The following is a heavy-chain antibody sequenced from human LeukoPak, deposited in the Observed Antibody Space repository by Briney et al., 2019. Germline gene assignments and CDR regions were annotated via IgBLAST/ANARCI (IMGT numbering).Heavy chain of an antibody. J-gene: IGHJ4*02. CDR3: VKQTSSPDY. Sequence: GGSLRLSCAASGFTFSTYGMTWVRQAPGKGLEWVSAISAGGDSTYYADSVKGRFTISRDNSKNTRYLQMNSLRDEDTAVYHCVKQTSSPDYWGQGTLVIVSS. V-gene: IGHV3-23*01. CDR1: GFTFSTYG. CDR2: ISAGGDST. D-gene: IGHD2-2*01.